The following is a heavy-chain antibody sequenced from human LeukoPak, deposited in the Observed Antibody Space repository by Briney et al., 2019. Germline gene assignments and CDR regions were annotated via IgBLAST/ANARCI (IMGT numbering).Heavy chain of an antibody. V-gene: IGHV3-53*01. Sequence: GGSLRLSCAASGFTVSSNYMSWVRQAPGKGLEWVSVIYSGGSTYYADSVKGRFTISRDNSKNTLYLQMNSLRAEDTAVYYCARARMVRGVIITRYYYMDVWGKGTTVTISS. CDR2: IYSGGST. CDR3: ARARMVRGVIITRYYYMDV. J-gene: IGHJ6*03. CDR1: GFTVSSNY. D-gene: IGHD3-10*01.